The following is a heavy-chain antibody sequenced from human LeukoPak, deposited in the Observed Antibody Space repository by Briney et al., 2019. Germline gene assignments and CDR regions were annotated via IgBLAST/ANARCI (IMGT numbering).Heavy chain of an antibody. CDR3: ARGAAGPLVTPYYFDY. V-gene: IGHV1-18*01. Sequence: ASVKVSCKASGYTFTSYGISWVRQAPGQGLEWMGWISAYNGNTNYAQKLQGRVTMTTDTSTSTAYMELRSLRSDDTAVYYCARGAAGPLVTPYYFDYWGQGTLVTVSS. CDR2: ISAYNGNT. CDR1: GYTFTSYG. J-gene: IGHJ4*02. D-gene: IGHD6-13*01.